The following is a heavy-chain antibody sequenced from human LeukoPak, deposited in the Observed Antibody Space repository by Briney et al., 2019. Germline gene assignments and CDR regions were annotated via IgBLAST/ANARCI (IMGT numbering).Heavy chain of an antibody. Sequence: PSESLSLTCTVAGGSISSYYWSWIRQPAGKGLEWIGRIYTSGSTNYNPSLKSRVTMSVDTSKNQFSLKLSSVTAADTAVYYCARGSYDSSGYYYGYWGQGTLVTVSS. CDR2: IYTSGST. CDR1: GGSISSYY. V-gene: IGHV4-4*07. CDR3: ARGSYDSSGYYYGY. J-gene: IGHJ4*02. D-gene: IGHD3-22*01.